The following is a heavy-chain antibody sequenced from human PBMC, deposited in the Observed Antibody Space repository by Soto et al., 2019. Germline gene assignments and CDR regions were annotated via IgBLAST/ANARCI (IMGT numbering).Heavy chain of an antibody. CDR2: IIPMFGTA. CDR1: GGTFSTYA. V-gene: IGHV1-69*13. J-gene: IGHJ4*02. D-gene: IGHD1-26*01. Sequence: ASVKVSCKASGGTFSTYAITWVRQAPGQGLEWMGGIIPMFGTANYAQKFRGRVTVTADESTSTAHMELSSLRSEDTAVYYCARGGETVGTTTPFAYWGQRTLVTVSS. CDR3: ARGGETVGTTTPFAY.